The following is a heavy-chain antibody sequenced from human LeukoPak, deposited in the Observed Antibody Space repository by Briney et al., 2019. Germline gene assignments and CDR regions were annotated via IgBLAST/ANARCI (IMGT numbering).Heavy chain of an antibody. V-gene: IGHV4-39*01. Sequence: SETLSLTCTVSGGSISSGGYYWGWVRQPPGKGLEWIGSIYHSETTYYNPSLKSRVIISVDTSKNQFSLKLNSVTAADTAVYYCGRPNPDSSGYYGSFDPWGQGILVTVSS. D-gene: IGHD3-22*01. CDR3: GRPNPDSSGYYGSFDP. J-gene: IGHJ5*02. CDR1: GGSISSGGYY. CDR2: IYHSETT.